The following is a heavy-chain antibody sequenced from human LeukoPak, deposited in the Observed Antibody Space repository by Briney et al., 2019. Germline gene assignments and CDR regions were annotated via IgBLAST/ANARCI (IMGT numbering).Heavy chain of an antibody. CDR1: GFTFSSYG. CDR2: ISSSSSYI. Sequence: GGSLRLSCAASGFTFSSYGMNWVRQAPGKGLEWVSSISSSSSYIYYADSVKGRFTISRDNAKNSLYLQMNSLRAEDTAVYYCARDLYYYDSSGYRYFDYWGQGTLVTVSS. D-gene: IGHD3-22*01. J-gene: IGHJ4*02. V-gene: IGHV3-21*01. CDR3: ARDLYYYDSSGYRYFDY.